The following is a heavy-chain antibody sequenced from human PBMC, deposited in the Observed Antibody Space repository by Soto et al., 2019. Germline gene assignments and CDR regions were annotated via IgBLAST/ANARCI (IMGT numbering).Heavy chain of an antibody. D-gene: IGHD3-3*01. CDR3: ARGSYDFWSGYLYYFDY. V-gene: IGHV4-4*07. CDR1: GGSISSYY. J-gene: IGHJ4*02. CDR2: IYTSGGT. Sequence: SETLSLTCTVSGGSISSYYWSWIRQPAGKGLEWIGRIYTSGGTNYNPSLKSRVTMSVDTSKNQFSLKLSSVTAADTAVYYCARGSYDFWSGYLYYFDYWGQGTLVAVSS.